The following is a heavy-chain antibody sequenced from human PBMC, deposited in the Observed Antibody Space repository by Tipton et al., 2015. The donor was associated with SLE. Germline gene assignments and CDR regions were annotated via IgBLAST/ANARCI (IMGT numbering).Heavy chain of an antibody. J-gene: IGHJ6*03. Sequence: SLRLSCADSGFTVNNNYMNWVRQAPGKGLECGSSISSSSSYIYYADSVKRLFTIARDNAKNSLFLQMNSLRAEDTALYYCARSDYYSYYMDVWGKGTTVTVAS. CDR1: GFTVNNNY. CDR3: ARSDYYSYYMDV. V-gene: IGHV3-21*01. CDR2: ISSSSSYI.